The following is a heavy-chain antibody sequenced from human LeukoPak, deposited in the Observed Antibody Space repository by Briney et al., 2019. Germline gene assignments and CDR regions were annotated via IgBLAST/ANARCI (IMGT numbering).Heavy chain of an antibody. CDR3: ARHSRRTYYYDSSGYSHLDY. Sequence: SETLSLTCAVYGGSFSGYYWSWIRQPPGKGLEWIGEINHSGSTNYNPSLKSRVTISVDTSKNQFSLKLSSVTAADTAVYYCARHSRRTYYYDSSGYSHLDYWGQGTLVTVSS. V-gene: IGHV4-34*01. CDR1: GGSFSGYY. D-gene: IGHD3-22*01. J-gene: IGHJ4*02. CDR2: INHSGST.